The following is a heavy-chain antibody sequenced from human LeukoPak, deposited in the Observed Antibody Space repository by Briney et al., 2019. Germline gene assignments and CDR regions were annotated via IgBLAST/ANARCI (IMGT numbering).Heavy chain of an antibody. D-gene: IGHD3-16*01. CDR2: ISAYNGNT. Sequence: GASVKVSCKASGYTFTSYGISWVRQAPGQGLEWMGWISAYNGNTNYAQKLQGRVTMTTDTSTSTAYMELRSLRSDDTAVYYCARERIMITLGGAYYFDYWGQGTLVTVSS. CDR1: GYTFTSYG. J-gene: IGHJ4*02. CDR3: ARERIMITLGGAYYFDY. V-gene: IGHV1-18*01.